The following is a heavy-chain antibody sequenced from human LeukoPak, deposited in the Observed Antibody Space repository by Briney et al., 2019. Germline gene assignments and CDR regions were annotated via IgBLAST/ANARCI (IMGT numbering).Heavy chain of an antibody. V-gene: IGHV4-34*01. CDR2: INHSGST. CDR3: ARGAIVVVITNYYYYYMDV. CDR1: GGSFSGYY. D-gene: IGHD3-22*01. Sequence: SETLSLTCAVYGGSFSGYYWSWIRQPPGKGLEWIGEINHSGSTNYNPSLKSRVTISVDTSKNQFSLKLSSVTAADTAVYYCARGAIVVVITNYYYYYMDVWGKGTTVTVSS. J-gene: IGHJ6*03.